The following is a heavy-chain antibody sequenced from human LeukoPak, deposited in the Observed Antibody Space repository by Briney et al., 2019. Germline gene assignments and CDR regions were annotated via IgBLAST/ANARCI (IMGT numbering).Heavy chain of an antibody. D-gene: IGHD5-24*01. V-gene: IGHV1-2*02. CDR2: INPNSGGT. Sequence: ASVKVSCKASGYTFNGYYMHWVRQAPGQGLEWMGWINPNSGGTNYAQKFQGRVTMTRDTSISTAYMELSRLRADDTAVYYCARRRDGYNQLDYWGQGTLVTVSS. CDR3: ARRRDGYNQLDY. CDR1: GYTFNGYY. J-gene: IGHJ4*02.